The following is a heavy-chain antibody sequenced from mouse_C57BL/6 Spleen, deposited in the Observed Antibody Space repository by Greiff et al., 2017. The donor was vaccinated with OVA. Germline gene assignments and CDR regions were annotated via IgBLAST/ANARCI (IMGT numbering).Heavy chain of an antibody. D-gene: IGHD2-1*01. J-gene: IGHJ1*03. CDR3: ERGNTYWYFDV. CDR1: GYSITSGYY. Sequence: EVQVVESGPGLVKPSQSLSLTCSVTGYSITSGYYWNWIRQFPGNKLEWMGYISYDGSNNYNPSLKNRISITRDTSKNQFFLKLNSVTTEDTATYYCERGNTYWYFDVWGTGTTVTVSS. CDR2: ISYDGSN. V-gene: IGHV3-6*01.